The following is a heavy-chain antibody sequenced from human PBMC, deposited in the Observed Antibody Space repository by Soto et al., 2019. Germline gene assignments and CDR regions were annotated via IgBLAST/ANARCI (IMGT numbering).Heavy chain of an antibody. CDR1: GFDVMSYW. CDR2: IKEDGSEI. Sequence: PGGSLRLSCAVSGFDVMSYWMSWVRQAPGKGLEWVASIKEDGSEIYYLHSVRGRLSISRDSAGKALHLTMNYLSAEDTGVYFCARDIGFDYVNWGQGTMVTVYS. J-gene: IGHJ4*02. D-gene: IGHD3-16*01. V-gene: IGHV3-7*01. CDR3: ARDIGFDYVN.